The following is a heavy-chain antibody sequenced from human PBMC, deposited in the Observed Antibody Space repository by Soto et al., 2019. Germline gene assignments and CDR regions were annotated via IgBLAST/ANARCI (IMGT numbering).Heavy chain of an antibody. D-gene: IGHD3-3*01. CDR3: AKSITILRDAFDI. J-gene: IGHJ3*02. V-gene: IGHV3-23*01. CDR1: GFTFSSYA. CDR2: ISGSGGST. Sequence: PSETLRLSCAASGFTFSSYAMSWVRQAPGKGLEWVSAISGSGGSTYYADSVKGRFTISRDNSKNTLYLQMNSLRAEDTAVYYCAKSITILRDAFDIWGQGTMVTVSS.